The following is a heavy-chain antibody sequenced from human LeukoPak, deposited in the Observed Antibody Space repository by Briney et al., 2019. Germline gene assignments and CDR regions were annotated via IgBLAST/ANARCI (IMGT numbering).Heavy chain of an antibody. Sequence: GGSLRLSCRVSGITLSNYGMSWVRQAPGKGLEWVAGISGSGGSTNYADSVKGRFTISRDNPKNTLYLQMTSLRAEDTAVYFCANRGFVIRVILVGFHKEAYYFDSWGQGALVTVSS. J-gene: IGHJ4*02. D-gene: IGHD3-22*01. CDR2: ISGSGGST. V-gene: IGHV3-23*01. CDR3: ANRGFVIRVILVGFHKEAYYFDS. CDR1: GITLSNYG.